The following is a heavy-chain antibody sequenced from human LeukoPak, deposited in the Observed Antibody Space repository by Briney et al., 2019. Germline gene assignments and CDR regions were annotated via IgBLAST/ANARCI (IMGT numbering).Heavy chain of an antibody. Sequence: SGPTLLKPTPTVTLTCTFSGFSLSTRGVGVGWIRQPPGKGVQMLALIYWDDDRRYNPSLKSRLAITKDTSKNQVVLTMTNMDPVDTATYFCAHSRGGGNSPLFDYWGQGTLVSVSS. V-gene: IGHV2-5*02. CDR1: GFSLSTRGVG. CDR3: AHSRGGGNSPLFDY. D-gene: IGHD1-1*01. J-gene: IGHJ4*02. CDR2: IYWDDDR.